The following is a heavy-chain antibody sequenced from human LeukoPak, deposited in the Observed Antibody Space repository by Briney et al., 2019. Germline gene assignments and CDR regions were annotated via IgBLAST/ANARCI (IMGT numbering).Heavy chain of an antibody. Sequence: PSETLSLTCTVSGGSISSYYWSWIRQPPGKGLEWIGYIYYSGSTNYNPSLKSRVTISVDTSKNQFSLKLSSVTAADTAVYYCARHGMGATRDDAFDIWGQGTMVTVSS. CDR1: GGSISSYY. D-gene: IGHD1-26*01. CDR2: IYYSGST. CDR3: ARHGMGATRDDAFDI. V-gene: IGHV4-59*08. J-gene: IGHJ3*02.